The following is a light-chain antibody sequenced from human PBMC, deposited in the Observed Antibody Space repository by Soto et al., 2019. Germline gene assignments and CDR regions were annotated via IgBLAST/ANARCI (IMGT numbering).Light chain of an antibody. CDR3: QQYDNSPGYT. Sequence: EIVLTQSPGTLSLSPGERATLSCRASQGVTPAYLAWYQHKPGQAPRLLIYATSSRAAGIPERFSGSGSGTDFTLTISRLEPEDFAVYYCQQYDNSPGYTFGQGTKLEIK. CDR1: QGVTPAY. CDR2: ATS. J-gene: IGKJ2*01. V-gene: IGKV3-20*01.